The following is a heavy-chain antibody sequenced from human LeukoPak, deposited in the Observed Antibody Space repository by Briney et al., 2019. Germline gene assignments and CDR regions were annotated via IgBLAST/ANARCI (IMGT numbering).Heavy chain of an antibody. CDR3: ARDGRWLVPYYYMDV. V-gene: IGHV1-2*02. J-gene: IGHJ6*03. CDR1: GYTFTGYH. CDR2: INPNSGDT. Sequence: ASVKVSCKASGYTFTGYHMHWVRQAPGQGLEWMGWINPNSGDTKYAQKFQGRVTMTRDTSISTAYMELSSLKSDATAVYYCARDGRWLVPYYYMDVWGKGTTVSVSS. D-gene: IGHD6-19*01.